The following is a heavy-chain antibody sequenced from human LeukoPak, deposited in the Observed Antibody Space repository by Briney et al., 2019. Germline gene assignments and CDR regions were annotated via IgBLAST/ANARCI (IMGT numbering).Heavy chain of an antibody. V-gene: IGHV3-30*04. J-gene: IGHJ1*01. CDR3: ARVGETGTVTMELDL. CDR2: MSFDGNFE. D-gene: IGHD1-7*01. Sequence: GGSLRLSCAASGFAFADYSLHWVRQAPGKGLEWVALMSFDGNFENFANSVKGRFTISRDTARNTLYLHMGSLGVEDSAVYYCARVGETGTVTMELDLWGQGALVTVSS. CDR1: GFAFADYS.